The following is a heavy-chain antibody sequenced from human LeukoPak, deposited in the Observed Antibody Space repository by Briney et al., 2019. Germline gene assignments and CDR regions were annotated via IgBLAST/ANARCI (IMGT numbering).Heavy chain of an antibody. V-gene: IGHV3-48*03. CDR3: ARIMKIAAAAFDH. D-gene: IGHD6-13*01. J-gene: IGHJ4*02. Sequence: GGSLRLSCAASGFTFSRYEMNWVRQAPGKGLEWVSYISSSGNTIYYADSVKGRFTISRDNAKNSLYLQMNSLRAEDTAVYYCARIMKIAAAAFDHWGQGTLVTVSS. CDR1: GFTFSRYE. CDR2: ISSSGNTI.